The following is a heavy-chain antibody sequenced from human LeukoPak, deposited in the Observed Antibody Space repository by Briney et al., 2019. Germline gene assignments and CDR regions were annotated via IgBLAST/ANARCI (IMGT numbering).Heavy chain of an antibody. Sequence: GGTLRLSCAASGFTFSSYEMNWVRQAPGKGLEWVSYISSSGSTIYYADSVEGRFTISRDNAKNSLYLQMNSLRAEDTAVYYCAELGITMIGGVWGKGTTVTISS. CDR2: ISSSGSTI. CDR1: GFTFSSYE. J-gene: IGHJ6*04. CDR3: AELGITMIGGV. V-gene: IGHV3-48*03. D-gene: IGHD3-10*02.